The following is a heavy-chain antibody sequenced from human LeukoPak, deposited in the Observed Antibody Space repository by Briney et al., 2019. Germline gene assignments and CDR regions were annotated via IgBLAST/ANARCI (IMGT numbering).Heavy chain of an antibody. CDR1: GVAISDYY. Sequence: PSETLSLTCTVSGVAISDYYWTWIRQPPGKGLEWIGFIYYRGSTNYKSSLKSRVTMSVDASKSQFSLQLRSVTAADTAVYYCARSQWPPRFDYWGQGILVTVSS. D-gene: IGHD6-19*01. CDR2: IYYRGST. J-gene: IGHJ4*02. V-gene: IGHV4-59*01. CDR3: ARSQWPPRFDY.